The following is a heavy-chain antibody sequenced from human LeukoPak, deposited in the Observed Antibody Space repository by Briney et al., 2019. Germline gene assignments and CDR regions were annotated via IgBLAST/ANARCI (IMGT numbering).Heavy chain of an antibody. CDR3: ARDRNLGYSYGPLNWYFDL. D-gene: IGHD5-18*01. Sequence: GGSLRLSCAASGFTFSSYGMHWVRQAPGKGLEWVAVIWYDGSNKYYADSVKGRFTISRDNSKNTLYLQMNSLRAEDTAVYYCARDRNLGYSYGPLNWYFDLWGRGTLLTVSS. J-gene: IGHJ2*01. CDR2: IWYDGSNK. CDR1: GFTFSSYG. V-gene: IGHV3-33*01.